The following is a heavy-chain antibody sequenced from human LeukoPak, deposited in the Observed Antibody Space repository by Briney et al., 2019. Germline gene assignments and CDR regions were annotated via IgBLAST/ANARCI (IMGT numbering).Heavy chain of an antibody. Sequence: GASVKVSCKASGYTFSGNYMHWVRQAPGQGLEWMGRINPNSGGTNYVQKFQGRVTMTRDTSFSTAYMELSRLRSDDTAVYYCARGDDSSGPTPDYWGQGTLVTVSS. J-gene: IGHJ4*02. CDR1: GYTFSGNY. CDR2: INPNSGGT. V-gene: IGHV1-2*06. CDR3: ARGDDSSGPTPDY. D-gene: IGHD3-22*01.